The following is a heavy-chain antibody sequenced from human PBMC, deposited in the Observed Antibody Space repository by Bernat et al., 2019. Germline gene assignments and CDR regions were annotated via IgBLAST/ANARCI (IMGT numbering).Heavy chain of an antibody. J-gene: IGHJ4*02. D-gene: IGHD1-1*01. CDR1: GFSLSNARMG. CDR2: IFSNDEK. Sequence: QVTLKESGPVLVKPTETLTLTCTVSGFSLSNARMGVSWIRQSPGKALEWLAHIFSNDEKSYSTSLKSRLTISKDTSKSQVVLTMTNMDPVDTATYYCARILPGGTEFDYWGQGTLVTVSS. CDR3: ARILPGGTEFDY. V-gene: IGHV2-26*01.